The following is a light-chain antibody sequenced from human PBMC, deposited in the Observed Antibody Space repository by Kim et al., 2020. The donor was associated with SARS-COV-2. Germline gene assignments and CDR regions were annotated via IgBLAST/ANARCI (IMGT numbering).Light chain of an antibody. CDR2: QDS. J-gene: IGLJ1*01. Sequence: VSPGKTASITCSGDKLGDKYACWYQQKPGQSPALVIYQDSKRPSGITDRFSGCNSGSTATLTISGTQAMDEADYYCQAWDSSTFYVFGTGTKVTVL. CDR1: KLGDKY. V-gene: IGLV3-1*01. CDR3: QAWDSSTFYV.